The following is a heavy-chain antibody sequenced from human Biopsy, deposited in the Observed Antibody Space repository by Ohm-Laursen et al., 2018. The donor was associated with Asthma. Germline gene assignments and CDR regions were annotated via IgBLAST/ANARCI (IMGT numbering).Heavy chain of an antibody. J-gene: IGHJ4*02. D-gene: IGHD6-19*01. Sequence: SLRLSCTASGFTFGSYGLHWVRQAPGKGLERVADIWFDGSNKHYADSVKGRFTISRDNAKNSLYLQMNSLRAEDTAVYYCARDSYSSGLYDDFESWGQGTLVTVSS. CDR3: ARDSYSSGLYDDFES. V-gene: IGHV3-33*01. CDR1: GFTFGSYG. CDR2: IWFDGSNK.